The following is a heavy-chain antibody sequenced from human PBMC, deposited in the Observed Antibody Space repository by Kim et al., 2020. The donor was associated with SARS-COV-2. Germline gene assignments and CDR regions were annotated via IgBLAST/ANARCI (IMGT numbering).Heavy chain of an antibody. D-gene: IGHD3-10*01. CDR3: ARDNYLNWFDP. Sequence: NTNYAQKRQGRVTMTTDTSTSTAYMELRSLRSDDTAVYYCARDNYLNWFDPWGQGTLVTVSS. V-gene: IGHV1-18*01. J-gene: IGHJ5*02. CDR2: NT.